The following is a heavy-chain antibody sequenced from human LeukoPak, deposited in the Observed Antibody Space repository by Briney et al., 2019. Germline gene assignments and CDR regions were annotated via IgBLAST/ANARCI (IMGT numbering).Heavy chain of an antibody. CDR1: GGSISSYY. CDR3: ARDSLGLRPEFYYYMDV. J-gene: IGHJ6*03. Sequence: PSETLSLTCTVSGGSISSYYWSWIRQPAGKGLEWIGRIYTSGSTNYNPSLKSRVTMSVDTSKNQFSLKLSSVTAADTAVYYCARDSLGLRPEFYYYMDVWGKGTTVTISS. V-gene: IGHV4-4*07. CDR2: IYTSGST. D-gene: IGHD5-12*01.